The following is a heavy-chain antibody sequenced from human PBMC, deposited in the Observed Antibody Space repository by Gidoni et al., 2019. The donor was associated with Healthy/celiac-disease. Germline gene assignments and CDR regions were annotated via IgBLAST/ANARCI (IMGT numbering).Heavy chain of an antibody. J-gene: IGHJ4*02. V-gene: IGHV3-23*04. D-gene: IGHD6-19*01. Sequence: EVQLVVSGGGLVQPGGSLRLYFAVSGLPFSSYAMSWVRQAPGKGLDGVSAISGSGGSTYYADSVKGRFTISRDNSKNTLYLQMNSLRAEDTAVYYCAKDWRIAVAGTEDYWGQGTLVTVSS. CDR3: AKDWRIAVAGTEDY. CDR1: GLPFSSYA. CDR2: ISGSGGST.